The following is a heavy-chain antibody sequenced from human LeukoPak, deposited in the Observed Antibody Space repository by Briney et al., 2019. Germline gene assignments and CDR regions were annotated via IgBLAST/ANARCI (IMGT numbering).Heavy chain of an antibody. CDR1: GFTFSSYA. CDR2: ISGSGGST. CDR3: AKDGGLLRFLEWSWFDY. D-gene: IGHD3-3*01. J-gene: IGHJ4*02. Sequence: GGSLRLSCAASGFTFSSYAMSWVRQAPGKGLEWVSAISGSGGSTYYADSVKGRFTISRDNSKNTLYLQMNSLGAEDTAVYYCAKDGGLLRFLEWSWFDYWGQGTLVTVSS. V-gene: IGHV3-23*01.